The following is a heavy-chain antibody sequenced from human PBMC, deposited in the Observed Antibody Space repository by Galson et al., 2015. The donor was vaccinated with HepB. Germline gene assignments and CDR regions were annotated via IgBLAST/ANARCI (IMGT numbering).Heavy chain of an antibody. Sequence: SVKVSCKASGYTXXXXXXXXXXXAPGKRVKGLRWINTGXXNTKYSQKXXGRVTXTRDTSXSTXYMELSSLRSEDTAVYYCARDGSNSSWXGLXYWGQGTLVT. D-gene: IGHD6-13*01. CDR2: INTGXXNT. V-gene: IGHV1-3*04. CDR1: GYTXXXXX. J-gene: IGHJ4*02. CDR3: ARDGSNSSWXGLXY.